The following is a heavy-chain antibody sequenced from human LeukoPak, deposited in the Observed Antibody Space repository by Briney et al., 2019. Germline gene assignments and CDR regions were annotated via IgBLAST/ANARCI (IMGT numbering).Heavy chain of an antibody. J-gene: IGHJ5*02. Sequence: GGSLRLSCVASGFTFSNYWMHWIRHPPGRGQVWVSRMYVDGRTTTYADSVKGRFTISRDNAKNTVYLEMNSLSVEDTATYYCIRDFRSADLWGEGTLVTVTS. CDR1: GFTFSNYW. CDR2: MYVDGRTT. CDR3: IRDFRSADL. V-gene: IGHV3-74*01.